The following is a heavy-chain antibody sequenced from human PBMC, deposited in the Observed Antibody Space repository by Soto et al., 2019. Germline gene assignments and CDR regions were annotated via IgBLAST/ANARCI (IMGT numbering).Heavy chain of an antibody. V-gene: IGHV3-23*01. CDR2: ISGSGGST. CDR3: AKGQWELLWSEAGTYGREDY. J-gene: IGHJ4*02. Sequence: GGSLRLSCAASGFTFSSYAMSWVRQAPGKGLEWVSAISGSGGSTYYADSVKGRFTISRDNSKNTLYLQMNSLRAEDTAVYYCAKGQWELLWSEAGTYGREDYWGQGTLVTVSS. D-gene: IGHD1-26*01. CDR1: GFTFSSYA.